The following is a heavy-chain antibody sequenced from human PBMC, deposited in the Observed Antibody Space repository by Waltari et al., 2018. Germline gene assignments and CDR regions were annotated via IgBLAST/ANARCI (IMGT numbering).Heavy chain of an antibody. CDR1: GFTFRSYC. V-gene: IGHV3-74*01. D-gene: IGHD6-13*01. CDR2: IDGDGGVT. CDR3: ARVIISRAGKGIDY. J-gene: IGHJ4*02. Sequence: EAQIVETGGGLVQPGNSLRVSCSVSGFTFRSYCMHLVRNGRGEGLEWVSSIDGDGGVTNYAAFVRGCFTISRDNAKDTVYLQMNNLRVEDTAVYYCARVIISRAGKGIDYWGQGTLVTVSS.